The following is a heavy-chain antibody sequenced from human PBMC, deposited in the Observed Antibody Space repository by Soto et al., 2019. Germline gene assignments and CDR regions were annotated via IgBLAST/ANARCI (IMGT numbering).Heavy chain of an antibody. D-gene: IGHD6-19*01. CDR1: GGSFSGYY. J-gene: IGHJ6*02. V-gene: IGHV4-34*01. CDR2: INHSGST. CDR3: ARGYSSGWRHYYYGMDV. Sequence: QVQLQQWGAGLLKPSETLSLTCAVYGGSFSGYYWSWIRQPPGKGLEWIGEINHSGSTNYNPSLKSRVTISVDTSKNQFSLKLSSVTAADTAVYYCARGYSSGWRHYYYGMDVWGQGTTVTVSS.